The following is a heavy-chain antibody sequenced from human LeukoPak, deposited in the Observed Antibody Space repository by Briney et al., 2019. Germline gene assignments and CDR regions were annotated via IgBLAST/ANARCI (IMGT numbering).Heavy chain of an antibody. V-gene: IGHV3-21*01. CDR1: GFTFSSYG. CDR2: ISSSSSYI. D-gene: IGHD2-15*01. CDR3: ARESCSGGDCYSYFEY. Sequence: GGSLRLSCAASGFTFSSYGMHWVCQAPGKGLEWVSSISSSSSYIYYAHSVRGRFTVSRDNAKNSLYLQMNSLRAEDTGVYYCARESCSGGDCYSYFEYWGQGTLVTVSS. J-gene: IGHJ4*02.